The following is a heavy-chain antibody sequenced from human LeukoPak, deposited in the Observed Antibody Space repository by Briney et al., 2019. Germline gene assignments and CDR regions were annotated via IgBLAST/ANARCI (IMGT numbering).Heavy chain of an antibody. V-gene: IGHV3-23*01. CDR3: AKRRFGDYGDFDY. Sequence: PGGSLRLSCAASGFTFSSSGMGWVRQAPGKGLEWVSGIGGGGGSTYYADSVKGRFTMSRDNSKNTLNVQMNSLRAEGTAVYYCAKRRFGDYGDFDYWGQGVLVTVSS. J-gene: IGHJ4*02. CDR1: GFTFSSSG. D-gene: IGHD4-17*01. CDR2: IGGGGGST.